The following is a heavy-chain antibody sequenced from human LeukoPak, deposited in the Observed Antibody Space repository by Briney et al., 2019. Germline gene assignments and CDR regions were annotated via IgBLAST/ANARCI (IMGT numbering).Heavy chain of an antibody. D-gene: IGHD2-2*02. CDR3: AKALPPLGYCSSTSCHKPY. J-gene: IGHJ4*02. CDR2: ISGSGGST. CDR1: GFTFSSYA. V-gene: IGHV3-23*01. Sequence: TGGSLRLSCAASGFTFSSYATSWVRQAPGKGLEWVSAISGSGGSTYYADSVKGRFTISRDNSKNTLYLQMNSLRAEDTAVYYCAKALPPLGYCSSTSCHKPYWGQGTLVTVSS.